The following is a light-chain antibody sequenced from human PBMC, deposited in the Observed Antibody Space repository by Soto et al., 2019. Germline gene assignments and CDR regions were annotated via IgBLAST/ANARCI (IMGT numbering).Light chain of an antibody. J-gene: IGKJ1*01. CDR1: QSVSSN. CDR2: GAS. V-gene: IGKV3-20*01. Sequence: EIVMTQSPATLFVSPGERATLSCRASQSVSSNLAWYQQKPGQAPRLLIYGASSRATGIPDRFSGSGSGTDFTLTISRLEPEDFAVYYCQQYGSSRTFGQGTKVDIK. CDR3: QQYGSSRT.